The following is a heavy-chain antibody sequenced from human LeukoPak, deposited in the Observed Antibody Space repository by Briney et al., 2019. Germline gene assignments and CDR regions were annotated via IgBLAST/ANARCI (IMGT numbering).Heavy chain of an antibody. D-gene: IGHD3-3*01. CDR3: ASRSSIWSGYQDTLYYFDA. V-gene: IGHV4-59*01. Sequence: KPSETLSLTCTVSGGSISSYYWSWIRQPPGKRLEWIGQIYYGGSTNYNPSLKSRVTISVDTSKNQFSLKLSSVTAADTAVYYCASRSSIWSGYQDTLYYFDAWGQGTLVTVSS. J-gene: IGHJ4*02. CDR1: GGSISSYY. CDR2: IYYGGST.